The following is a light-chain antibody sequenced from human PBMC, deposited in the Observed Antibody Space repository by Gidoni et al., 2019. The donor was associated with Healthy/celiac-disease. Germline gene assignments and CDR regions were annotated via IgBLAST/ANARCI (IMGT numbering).Light chain of an antibody. CDR2: EGS. Sequence: QSALTQPASVSGSPGQSITISCTGPSSDVGSYNLVSWYQQHPGKAPNLIIYEGSKRPSGVSNRFSGSKSGNTASLTISGLQAEDEADYYCCSYAGSSTYVFGTGTKVTV. J-gene: IGLJ1*01. CDR3: CSYAGSSTYV. V-gene: IGLV2-23*01. CDR1: SSDVGSYNL.